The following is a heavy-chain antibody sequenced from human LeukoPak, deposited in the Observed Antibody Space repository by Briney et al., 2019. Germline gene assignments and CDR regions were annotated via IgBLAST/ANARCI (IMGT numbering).Heavy chain of an antibody. Sequence: ASVKVSCKASGYTFTSYDINWLRQASGQGLEWMGWMNPNSGNTGYAQKFQGRFTMTWDTSISTAYMELSSLRSEDTAVYYCGALDSPWGQGTLDTVSS. V-gene: IGHV1-8*01. D-gene: IGHD3-22*01. CDR1: GYTFTSYD. CDR2: MNPNSGNT. J-gene: IGHJ5*02. CDR3: GALDSP.